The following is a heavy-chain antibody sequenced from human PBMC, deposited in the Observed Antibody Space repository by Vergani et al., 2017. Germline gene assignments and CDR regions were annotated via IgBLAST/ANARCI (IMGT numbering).Heavy chain of an antibody. Sequence: QVQLVESGGGVVQPWRSLRLSCAASGFTFSSYAMHWVRQAPGKGLVWVAVISYDGSNKNYADSVKGRFTISRDNSKNPLYLQMNSLRAEDTAVYYCARGYSGYDFVAFDYWGQGTLVTVSS. CDR1: GFTFSSYA. D-gene: IGHD5-12*01. CDR3: ARGYSGYDFVAFDY. CDR2: ISYDGSNK. J-gene: IGHJ4*02. V-gene: IGHV3-30*16.